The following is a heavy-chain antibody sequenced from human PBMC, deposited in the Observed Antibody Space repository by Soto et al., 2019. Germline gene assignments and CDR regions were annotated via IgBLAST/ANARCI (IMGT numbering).Heavy chain of an antibody. J-gene: IGHJ4*02. CDR2: ISGSGDTT. D-gene: IGHD4-4*01. V-gene: IGHV3-23*01. Sequence: EGSLRLSCSASRFTFSAYAMNWVRQAPGKGLEWVSFISGSGDTTYYTACAKGRFTISRDNSNNTLYLEMNSLRAEDTAVYYCATAAYSKSNYVSTRPVSFDSWGQEILVTVSS. CDR1: RFTFSAYA. CDR3: ATAAYSKSNYVSTRPVSFDS.